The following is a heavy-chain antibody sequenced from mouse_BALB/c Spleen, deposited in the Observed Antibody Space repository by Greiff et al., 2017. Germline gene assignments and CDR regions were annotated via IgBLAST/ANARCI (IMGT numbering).Heavy chain of an antibody. V-gene: IGHV5-6*02. CDR3: ARQGTTVLYWYFDV. Sequence: DVMLVESGGDLVKPGGSLKLPCAASGFTFSSYGMSWVRQTPDKRLEWVATISSGGSYTYYPDSVKGRFTISRDNAKNTLYLQMSSLKSEDTAMYYCARQGTTVLYWYFDVWGAGTTVTVSS. CDR1: GFTFSSYG. D-gene: IGHD1-1*01. CDR2: ISSGGSYT. J-gene: IGHJ1*01.